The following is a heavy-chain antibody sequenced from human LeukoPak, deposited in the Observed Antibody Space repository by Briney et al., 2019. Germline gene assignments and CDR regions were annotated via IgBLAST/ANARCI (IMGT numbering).Heavy chain of an antibody. V-gene: IGHV4-38-2*02. Sequence: SETLSLTCTVSGYSISSGYYWGWIRQPPGKGLGWIGSIYHSGSTYYNPSVKGRVTISVDTSKNQFYLKLSSVTAADTAVYYCARDASSGWYVFYYWGQGTLVTVSS. CDR2: IYHSGST. J-gene: IGHJ4*02. CDR3: ARDASSGWYVFYY. CDR1: GYSISSGYY. D-gene: IGHD6-19*01.